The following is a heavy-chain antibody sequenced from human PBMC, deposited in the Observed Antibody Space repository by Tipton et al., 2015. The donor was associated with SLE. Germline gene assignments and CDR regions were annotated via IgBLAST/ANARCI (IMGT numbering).Heavy chain of an antibody. CDR2: ISYDGSDK. CDR3: ARRVGSYYGMDV. J-gene: IGHJ6*02. Sequence: SLRLSCAASGFTFSTYAMHWVRQAPDKGLEWVAVISYDGSDKYYADSVKGRFTISRDNSKNTLYLQMNGLRPEDTAVYYCARRVGSYYGMDVWGQGTTVTVSS. CDR1: GFTFSTYA. D-gene: IGHD3-10*01. V-gene: IGHV3-30*04.